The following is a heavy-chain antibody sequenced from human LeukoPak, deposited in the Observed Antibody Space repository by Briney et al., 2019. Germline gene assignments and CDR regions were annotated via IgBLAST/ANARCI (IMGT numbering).Heavy chain of an antibody. Sequence: GGSLRLSCAASGFTFSSYAMSWVRRAPGKGLEWVSAISGSGGSTYYADSVKGRFTISRDNSKNTLYLQMNSLRAEDTAVYYCAKYYDFWSGYHGVNYYFDYWGQGTLVTVSS. CDR3: AKYYDFWSGYHGVNYYFDY. J-gene: IGHJ4*02. D-gene: IGHD3-3*01. CDR2: ISGSGGST. CDR1: GFTFSSYA. V-gene: IGHV3-23*01.